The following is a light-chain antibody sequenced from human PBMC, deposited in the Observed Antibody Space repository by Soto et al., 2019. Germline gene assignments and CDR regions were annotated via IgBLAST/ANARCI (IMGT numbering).Light chain of an antibody. CDR3: YQSYSPPWT. V-gene: IGKV1-39*01. CDR1: QSISTY. J-gene: IGKJ1*01. Sequence: DIQMTQSPSSLSASVGDRVTITCRASQSISTYLNWYQQKPGKAPEFLIYSACSLESGDPSRCSGSGSGTDFTITSHSLEHVDIATCHCYQSYSPPWTFGQGTRVEIK. CDR2: SAC.